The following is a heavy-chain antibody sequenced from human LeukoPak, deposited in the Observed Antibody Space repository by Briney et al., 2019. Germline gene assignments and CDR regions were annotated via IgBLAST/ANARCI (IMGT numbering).Heavy chain of an antibody. CDR1: GGSISSSSYY. D-gene: IGHD2-15*01. CDR2: IYYSGST. V-gene: IGHV4-31*03. J-gene: IGHJ4*02. Sequence: PSETLSLTCTVSGGSISSSSYYWGWIRQPPGKGLEWIGYIYYSGSTYYNPSLKSRVTISVDTSKNQFSLKLSSVTAADTAVYYCARDYCSGGSCYPDYWGQGTLVTVSS. CDR3: ARDYCSGGSCYPDY.